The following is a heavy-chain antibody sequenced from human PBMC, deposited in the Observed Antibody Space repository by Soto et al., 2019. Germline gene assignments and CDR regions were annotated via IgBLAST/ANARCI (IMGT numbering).Heavy chain of an antibody. CDR2: VNPILSMS. CDR3: XXXXXXXXXXFDY. V-gene: IGHV1-69*02. J-gene: IGHJ4*02. Sequence: QVQLVQSGAELKKPGSSVKVSCKASGDTFSFYTINWVRQAPGLGLEWMGRVNPILSMSNYAQKFQGRVTXXXXXXXXXXXXXXXXXXXXXXXXXXXXXXXXXXXXXFDYWGQGALVTVSS. CDR1: GDTFSFYT.